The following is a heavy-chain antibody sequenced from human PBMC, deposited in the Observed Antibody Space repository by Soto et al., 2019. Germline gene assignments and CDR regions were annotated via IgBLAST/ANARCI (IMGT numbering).Heavy chain of an antibody. D-gene: IGHD3-3*01. CDR2: INHSGST. Sequence: SETLSLTCAVYGESFSGYYWSWIRQPPGKGLEWIGEINHSGSTNYNPSLKSRVTISVDTSKNQFSLKLSSVTAADTAVYYCARDNYDFWSGYYLVDYWGQGTLVTVSS. V-gene: IGHV4-34*01. J-gene: IGHJ4*02. CDR1: GESFSGYY. CDR3: ARDNYDFWSGYYLVDY.